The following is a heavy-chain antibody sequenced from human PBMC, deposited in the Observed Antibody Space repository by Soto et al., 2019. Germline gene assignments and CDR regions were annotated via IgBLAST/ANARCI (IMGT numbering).Heavy chain of an antibody. V-gene: IGHV1-3*05. Sequence: QGQLVQSGADEKKPGASVKVSCKASGYTFTRFTIHWVRQAPGQGLEWMAWINAGNGDTKYSQKFQGRVTITRDTSASTAYMELSSLRSEDTAVYYCAREARRGYSYGYNWFDPWGQGTLVTVSS. CDR1: GYTFTRFT. CDR2: INAGNGDT. J-gene: IGHJ5*02. CDR3: AREARRGYSYGYNWFDP. D-gene: IGHD5-18*01.